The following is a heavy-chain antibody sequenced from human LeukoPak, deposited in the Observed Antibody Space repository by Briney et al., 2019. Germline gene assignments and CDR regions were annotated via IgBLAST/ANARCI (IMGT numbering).Heavy chain of an antibody. Sequence: PSETLSLPRTFSVGSFSSYYWSCIREPPGKGREWIGYIYYSVSTNHKPSLKSRVNISVDTSKNQVSLKLSSVTAADTGVYYCARVRSSGWLDYWGQGTLVTVSS. D-gene: IGHD6-19*01. J-gene: IGHJ4*02. CDR1: VGSFSSYY. CDR3: ARVRSSGWLDY. V-gene: IGHV4-59*13. CDR2: IYYSVST.